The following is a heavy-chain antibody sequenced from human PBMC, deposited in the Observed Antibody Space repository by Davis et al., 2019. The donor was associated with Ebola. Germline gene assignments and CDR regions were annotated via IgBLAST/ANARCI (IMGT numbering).Heavy chain of an antibody. Sequence: ASVKVSCKASGYTFTSYGISWVRQAPGQGLEWMGWISAYNGNTNYAQKLQGRVTMTTDTYTSTAYMELRSLRSDDTAVYYCARSAPTHSIAAVDYWGQGTLVTVSS. CDR2: ISAYNGNT. CDR3: ARSAPTHSIAAVDY. V-gene: IGHV1-18*01. CDR1: GYTFTSYG. D-gene: IGHD6-25*01. J-gene: IGHJ4*02.